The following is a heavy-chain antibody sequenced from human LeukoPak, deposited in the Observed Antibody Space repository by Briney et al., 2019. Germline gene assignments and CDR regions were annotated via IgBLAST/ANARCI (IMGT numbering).Heavy chain of an antibody. CDR2: IRYDGSNK. J-gene: IGHJ4*02. CDR3: SAGTEF. V-gene: IGHV3-30*02. Sequence: QPGGSLRLSCAASGFTFNNYGMHWVRQAPGKGLEWVAFIRYDGSNKYYAASVRGRFTISRDNSKNSLYLQMNSLRVEDTAVYYCSAGTEFWGQGTLVTVTS. CDR1: GFTFNNYG. D-gene: IGHD6-13*01.